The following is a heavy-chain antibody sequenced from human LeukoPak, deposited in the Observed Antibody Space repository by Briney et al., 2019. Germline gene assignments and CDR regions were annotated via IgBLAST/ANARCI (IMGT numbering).Heavy chain of an antibody. V-gene: IGHV3-49*04. CDR3: ARGGDFGVPAPLGIDAFDI. CDR1: GFTFGHYA. D-gene: IGHD2-2*01. Sequence: QTGRSLRLSCTGSGFTFGHYALAWVRQAPGKGLEWLGFIRSQAYGGTIEYAASVKGRFSISRDNSKSIADLQINSLKTEDTAVYYCARGGDFGVPAPLGIDAFDIWGQGTMVTVSS. CDR2: IRSQAYGGTI. J-gene: IGHJ3*02.